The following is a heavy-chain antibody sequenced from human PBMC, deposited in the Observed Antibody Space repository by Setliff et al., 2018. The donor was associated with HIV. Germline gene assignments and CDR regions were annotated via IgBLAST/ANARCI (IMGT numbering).Heavy chain of an antibody. CDR1: GGSFSGYY. Sequence: KPSETLSLTCGVYGGSFSGYYWTWIRQPPGKGLQWIGEINEGGNTNYDPSLKSRVTMSVDTSENQISLRLISLTAADTAVYYCARRPISPYTLTTGMLDPWGQGTLVTVSS. J-gene: IGHJ5*02. D-gene: IGHD3-10*01. CDR3: ARRPISPYTLTTGMLDP. V-gene: IGHV4-34*01. CDR2: INEGGNT.